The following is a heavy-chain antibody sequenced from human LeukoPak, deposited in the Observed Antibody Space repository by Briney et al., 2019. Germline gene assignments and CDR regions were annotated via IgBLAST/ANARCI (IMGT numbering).Heavy chain of an antibody. V-gene: IGHV3-21*01. J-gene: IGHJ6*01. CDR1: GFTFSSYT. CDR3: ARGSEGYCSGGGCYYGMDV. CDR2: ISSSSSYI. D-gene: IGHD2-15*01. Sequence: GGSLRLSCAASGFTFSSYTMNWVRQAPGKGLEWVSYISSSSSYIYYADSVKGRFTISRDNAENSLYLQMNSLRAEDTAVYYCARGSEGYCSGGGCYYGMDVWGLGTTVTVSS.